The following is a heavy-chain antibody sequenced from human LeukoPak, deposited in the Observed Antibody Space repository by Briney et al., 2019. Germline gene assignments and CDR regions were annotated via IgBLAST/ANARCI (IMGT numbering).Heavy chain of an antibody. CDR2: ISAYNGNT. J-gene: IGHJ3*02. Sequence: VASVKVSCKASGYTFTSYGISWVRQAPGQGLEWMGWISAYNGNTNYAQKLQGRVTMTTDTSTSTAYVELRSLRSDDTAVYYCARDSSGPPRRGRNAFDIWGQGTMVTVSS. V-gene: IGHV1-18*01. D-gene: IGHD3-22*01. CDR1: GYTFTSYG. CDR3: ARDSSGPPRRGRNAFDI.